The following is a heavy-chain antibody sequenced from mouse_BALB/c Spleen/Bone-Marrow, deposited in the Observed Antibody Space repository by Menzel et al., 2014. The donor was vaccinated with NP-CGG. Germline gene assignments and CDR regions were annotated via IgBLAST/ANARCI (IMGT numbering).Heavy chain of an antibody. CDR1: GFSLXNYG. D-gene: IGHD1-1*01. CDR3: ARGKDYYGSSDAMDY. V-gene: IGHV2-9*02. Sequence: VKVVESGPGLVAPSQSLSITCNVSGFSLXNYGVHWVRQPPGKGLEWLGVIWAGGRTNYNSALMSRLSISKDNSKSQVFLKMNSLQTDDTAMYYCARGKDYYGSSDAMDYWGQGTSVTVSS. J-gene: IGHJ4*01. CDR2: IWAGGRT.